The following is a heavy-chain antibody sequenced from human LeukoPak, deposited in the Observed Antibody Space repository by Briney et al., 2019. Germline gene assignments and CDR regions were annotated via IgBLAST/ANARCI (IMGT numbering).Heavy chain of an antibody. CDR3: VSASD. Sequence: SETLSPTCAVSGYSISSGYYWGWIRQPPGKGLEWIGSIYHSGSTYYNPSLKSRVTISVDTSKNQFSLKLSSVTAADTTVYYCVSASDWGQGTLVTVSS. J-gene: IGHJ4*02. V-gene: IGHV4-38-2*01. CDR1: GYSISSGYY. CDR2: IYHSGST.